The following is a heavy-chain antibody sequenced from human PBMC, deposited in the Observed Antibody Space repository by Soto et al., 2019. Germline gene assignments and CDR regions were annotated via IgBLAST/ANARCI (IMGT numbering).Heavy chain of an antibody. CDR1: GGSISSGGYY. Sequence: SETLSLTCTVSGGSISSGGYYWSWIRQHPGKGLGWIGYIYYSGSTYYNPSLKSRVTISVDTSKNQFSLKLSSVTAADTAVYYCARDGVPALGISESGIDYWGQGTLVTVSS. V-gene: IGHV4-31*03. D-gene: IGHD1-26*01. CDR2: IYYSGST. J-gene: IGHJ4*02. CDR3: ARDGVPALGISESGIDY.